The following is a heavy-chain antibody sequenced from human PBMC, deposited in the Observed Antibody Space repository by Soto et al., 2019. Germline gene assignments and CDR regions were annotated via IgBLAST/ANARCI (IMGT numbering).Heavy chain of an antibody. J-gene: IGHJ3*02. CDR1: GFTFSSYA. CDR3: AKDIEGSGWYLDAFDI. CDR2: ISGSGGST. D-gene: IGHD6-19*01. V-gene: IGHV3-23*01. Sequence: GGSLRLSCAASGFTFSSYAMSWVRQAPGKGLEWVSAISGSGGSTYYADSVKGRFTISRDNSKNTLYLQMNSLRAEDTAVYYCAKDIEGSGWYLDAFDIWGQGTMVTVS.